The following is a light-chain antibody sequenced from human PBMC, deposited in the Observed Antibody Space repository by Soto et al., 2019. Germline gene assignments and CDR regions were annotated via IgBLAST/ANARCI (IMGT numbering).Light chain of an antibody. Sequence: DVQMTQYPSSLSASVVDRVTITCQASQDINKNLIWYQQKPGKAPKLLIYDASDLETGVPSRFSGSGSGTGFTFTISSLQPEDFATYYCQQYESLPLTFGQRTRLEIK. CDR2: DAS. J-gene: IGKJ5*01. V-gene: IGKV1-33*01. CDR3: QQYESLPLT. CDR1: QDINKN.